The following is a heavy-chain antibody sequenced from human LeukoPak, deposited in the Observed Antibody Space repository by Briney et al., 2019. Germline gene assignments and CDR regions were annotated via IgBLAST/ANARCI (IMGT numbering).Heavy chain of an antibody. V-gene: IGHV3-15*07. CDR3: TTDSPHYYDSSGPMDA. CDR1: GFTFSDAW. Sequence: PGGSLRLSCAASGFTFSDAWMNWVRQAPGKGLEWVGRIKRKTDGGTTDYAAPVKGRFTISRDDSKNTLYMQMNSLKTEDTAMYYCTTDSPHYYDSSGPMDAWGQGTTVTVSS. J-gene: IGHJ6*02. CDR2: IKRKTDGGTT. D-gene: IGHD3-22*01.